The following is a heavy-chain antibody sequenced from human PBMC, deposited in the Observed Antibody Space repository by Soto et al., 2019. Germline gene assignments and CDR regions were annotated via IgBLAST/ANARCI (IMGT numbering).Heavy chain of an antibody. CDR3: ARDPNGDYIGAFDI. D-gene: IGHD4-17*01. CDR1: TFTFSTYA. J-gene: IGHJ3*02. CDR2: IWGSSQST. V-gene: IGHV3-23*01. Sequence: EVQVLESGGGFVVPGGSLRLSCTTSTFTFSTYAMTWVRQAPGKGLQWVSSIWGSSQSTNYADSVKGRFTISRDNSKNTLYLQVNSLRVEDTATYYCARDPNGDYIGAFDIWGQGIMVTVSS.